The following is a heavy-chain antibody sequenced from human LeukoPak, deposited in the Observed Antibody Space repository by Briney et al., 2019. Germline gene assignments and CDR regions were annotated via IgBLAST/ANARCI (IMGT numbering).Heavy chain of an antibody. CDR2: IYYSGST. V-gene: IGHV4-39*01. J-gene: IGHJ4*02. D-gene: IGHD3-22*01. CDR1: GGSISGSSYY. CDR3: ASSPSGYWWNFDC. Sequence: SETLSLTCTVSGGSISGSSYYWGWIRQPPGKGLEWIGSIYYSGSTYYNPSLKSRVTISVDTSKNQFSLKLTSVTAADTAVYYCASSPSGYWWNFDCWGQGTLVTVSS.